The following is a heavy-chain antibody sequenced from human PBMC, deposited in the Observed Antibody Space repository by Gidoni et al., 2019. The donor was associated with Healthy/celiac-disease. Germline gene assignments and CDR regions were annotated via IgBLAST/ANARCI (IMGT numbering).Heavy chain of an antibody. Sequence: QVQLVQSGAEVKKPGSSVKVSCKAPGGTFSSYAISWVRQAPGQGLEWMGGIIPSIGTANYAQKFQGRVTITADKSTSTAYMELSSLRSEDTAVYYCAGYCSGGSCFDYWGQGTLVTVSS. CDR3: AGYCSGGSCFDY. CDR1: GGTFSSYA. V-gene: IGHV1-69*06. CDR2: IIPSIGTA. D-gene: IGHD2-15*01. J-gene: IGHJ4*02.